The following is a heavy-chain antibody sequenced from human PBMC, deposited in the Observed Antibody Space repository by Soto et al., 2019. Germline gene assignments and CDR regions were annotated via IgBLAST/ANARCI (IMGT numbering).Heavy chain of an antibody. CDR3: ARGWSSIVTRVRGVRYYFDY. J-gene: IGHJ4*02. V-gene: IGHV4-34*01. D-gene: IGHD3-10*01. CDR1: GWSFSGYY. Sequence: PSETLSLTCAFYGWSFSGYYWSWIRQPPGKGLEWIGEINHSGSTNYNPSLKSRVTISVDTSKNQFSLKLSSVTAADTAVYYCARGWSSIVTRVRGVRYYFDYWGQGTLVTVSS. CDR2: INHSGST.